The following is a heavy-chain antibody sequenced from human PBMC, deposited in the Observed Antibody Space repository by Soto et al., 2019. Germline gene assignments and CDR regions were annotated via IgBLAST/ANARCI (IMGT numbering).Heavy chain of an antibody. CDR3: AKGGGFDRSGFNRHSDY. Sequence: QVQLVESGGGVVQPGRSLTLSCAASGFTFSSSAMHWVRQAPGKGLEWVAVISYDGSKKCYGDSVKGRFIISRDNCKNQVYVPVYGLRILDTAVYYCAKGGGFDRSGFNRHSDYWGQGTLVTVSS. D-gene: IGHD3-22*01. CDR1: GFTFSSSA. V-gene: IGHV3-30*18. J-gene: IGHJ4*02. CDR2: ISYDGSKK.